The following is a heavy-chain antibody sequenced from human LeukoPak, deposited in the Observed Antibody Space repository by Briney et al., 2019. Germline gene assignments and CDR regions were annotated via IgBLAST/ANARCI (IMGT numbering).Heavy chain of an antibody. CDR2: ISSSSSYI. Sequence: GGSLRLSCAASGFTFSSYSMNWVRQAPGKGLEWVSSISSSSSYIYYADSVKGRFTISRDNAKNSLYLQMNSLRAEDTAVYYCARDPVYCSGGSCSEYYYYYYMDVWGKGTTVTVSS. J-gene: IGHJ6*03. V-gene: IGHV3-21*01. D-gene: IGHD2-15*01. CDR3: ARDPVYCSGGSCSEYYYYYYMDV. CDR1: GFTFSSYS.